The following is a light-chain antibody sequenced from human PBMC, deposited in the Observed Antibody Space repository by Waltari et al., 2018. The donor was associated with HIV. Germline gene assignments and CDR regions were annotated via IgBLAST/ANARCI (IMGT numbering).Light chain of an antibody. J-gene: IGLJ1*01. CDR3: CSYAGINNYV. V-gene: IGLV2-11*01. Sequence: QSALTQTRSVSGSPGQSVTISCTGTSSDVGGYKYVSWYKQHPGKAPKLMSYDVSKWPSGVPARFSGSKSGNTASLTISGLQAVYEADYYCCSYAGINNYVFLTVTKVTVL. CDR2: DVS. CDR1: SSDVGGYKY.